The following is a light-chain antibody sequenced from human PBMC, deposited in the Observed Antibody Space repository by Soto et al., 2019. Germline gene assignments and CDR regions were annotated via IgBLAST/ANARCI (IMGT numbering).Light chain of an antibody. J-gene: IGKJ2*01. CDR1: QGISSL. V-gene: IGKV1-12*01. CDR3: QQANSFPYT. Sequence: DIQMTQSPSSVSASVGDRGTITFLASQGISSLLAWYQQKPGKSPKLLIYAASSLQSGVQVMFSGSGSGTEFTLTFSSLQPEDFATYYCQQANSFPYTFGQGTKMEIK. CDR2: AAS.